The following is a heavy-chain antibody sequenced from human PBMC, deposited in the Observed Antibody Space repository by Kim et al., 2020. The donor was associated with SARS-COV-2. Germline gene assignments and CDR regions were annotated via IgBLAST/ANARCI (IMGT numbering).Heavy chain of an antibody. CDR3: AREVCSDCLRPKNYFEY. Sequence: GGSLRLSCAASGFTFSRHWMSWVRQAPGKGLEWVANIKQDGSEKYYVDSVKGRFTISRDNAKNSLYMQMNILRDEDTAVYYCAREVCSDCLRPKNYFEYWGQETLV. J-gene: IGHJ4*02. CDR2: IKQDGSEK. V-gene: IGHV3-7*01. D-gene: IGHD2-21*02. CDR1: GFTFSRHW.